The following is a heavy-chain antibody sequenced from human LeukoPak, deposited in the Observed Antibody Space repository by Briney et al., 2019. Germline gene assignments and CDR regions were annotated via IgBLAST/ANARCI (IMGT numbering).Heavy chain of an antibody. CDR1: GGTFSSYA. J-gene: IGHJ4*02. D-gene: IGHD3-3*01. Sequence: SVKVSCKASGGTFSSYAISWVRQAPGQGLGWMGGIIPIFGTANYAQKFQGRVTITADESTSTAYMELSSLRSEDTAVYYCAREGGTIFGVVRPTPFDYWGQGTLVTVSS. V-gene: IGHV1-69*13. CDR3: AREGGTIFGVVRPTPFDY. CDR2: IIPIFGTA.